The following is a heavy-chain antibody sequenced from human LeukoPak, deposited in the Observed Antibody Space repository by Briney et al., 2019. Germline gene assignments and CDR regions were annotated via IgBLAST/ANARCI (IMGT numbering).Heavy chain of an antibody. V-gene: IGHV4-39*07. J-gene: IGHJ5*02. Sequence: PSQTLSLTCTVSGGSISSGSYYWSWIRQPAGKGLEWIGSIYYSGSTYYNPSLKSRVTVSVDTSKNQFSLKLSSVTAADTAVYYCARDGFLAAAGEWFDPWGQGTLVTVSS. CDR3: ARDGFLAAAGEWFDP. CDR1: GGSISSGSYY. CDR2: IYYSGST. D-gene: IGHD6-13*01.